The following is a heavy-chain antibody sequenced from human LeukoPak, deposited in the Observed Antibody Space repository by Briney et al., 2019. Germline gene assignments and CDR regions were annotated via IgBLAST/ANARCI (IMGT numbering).Heavy chain of an antibody. CDR1: GFIFSQFW. Sequence: PGGSLRLSCAGSGFIFSQFWMHWVRRAPGKGLVWVSRISTDGSVTSYADSVKGRFTISRDNAKNTMYLQMNSLRAEDTAVYYCARIGGSGSYSGHYFDHWGQGTLVTVSS. J-gene: IGHJ4*02. CDR3: ARIGGSGSYSGHYFDH. CDR2: ISTDGSVT. D-gene: IGHD3-10*01. V-gene: IGHV3-74*01.